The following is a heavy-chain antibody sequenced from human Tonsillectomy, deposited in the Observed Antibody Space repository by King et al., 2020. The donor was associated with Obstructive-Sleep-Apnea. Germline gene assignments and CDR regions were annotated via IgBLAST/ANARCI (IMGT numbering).Heavy chain of an antibody. V-gene: IGHV3-66*01. CDR3: ARGLGYSYGYSFDY. Sequence: VQLVESGGGLVQPGGSLRLSCAVSGFTVSSTYMSWVRQAPGKGLEWFWTWYSVGATDYADSVKGSFTISRDTSKNTLYLQMNSLRAEDTAVYFCARGLGYSYGYSFDYWGQGTLVTVSS. J-gene: IGHJ4*02. CDR1: GFTVSSTY. CDR2: WYSVGAT. D-gene: IGHD5-18*01.